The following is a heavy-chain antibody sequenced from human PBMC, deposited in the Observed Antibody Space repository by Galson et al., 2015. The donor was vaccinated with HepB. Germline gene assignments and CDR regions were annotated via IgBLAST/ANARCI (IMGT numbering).Heavy chain of an antibody. CDR2: ISSNGGST. D-gene: IGHD3-22*01. CDR1: GFIYSSYS. CDR3: AKDRGSSGLNWFDP. Sequence: SLRLSCAASGFIYSSYSMRWVRQASGKGLEYVSVISSNGGSTYYANSVKGRFTISRDNSKNTLYLQMGSLRAEDTAVYYCAKDRGSSGLNWFDPWGQGTLVTVSS. V-gene: IGHV3-64*01. J-gene: IGHJ5*02.